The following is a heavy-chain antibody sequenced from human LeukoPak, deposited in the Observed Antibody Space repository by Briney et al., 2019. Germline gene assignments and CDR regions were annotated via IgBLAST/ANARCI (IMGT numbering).Heavy chain of an antibody. CDR2: IFQSGTT. V-gene: IGHV4-59*01. Sequence: SETLSLTCTVSGDSITTYYWSWIRQPPGKGLEWIGYIFQSGTTKYNPSLKSRVTILSDVSKNQFSLNLTSVTAADTAVYYCARDSWGRFDYWGQGTLVAVSS. D-gene: IGHD7-27*01. CDR3: ARDSWGRFDY. CDR1: GDSITTYY. J-gene: IGHJ4*02.